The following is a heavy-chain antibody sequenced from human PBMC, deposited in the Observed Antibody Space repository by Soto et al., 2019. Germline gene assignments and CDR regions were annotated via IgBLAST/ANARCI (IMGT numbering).Heavy chain of an antibody. Sequence: QVQLQQWGAGLLKPSETLSLTCAVNSESLGGYYWSWIRQSPGKWLEWIGEIDGSGNTNYSPSLRSRVAMSVDTSKNHFSLNLSSVSAADTAAYYCVGARGRLVGFDYWGQGTLVTVSS. CDR3: VGARGRLVGFDY. V-gene: IGHV4-34*01. J-gene: IGHJ4*02. CDR1: SESLGGYY. CDR2: IDGSGNT. D-gene: IGHD1-26*01.